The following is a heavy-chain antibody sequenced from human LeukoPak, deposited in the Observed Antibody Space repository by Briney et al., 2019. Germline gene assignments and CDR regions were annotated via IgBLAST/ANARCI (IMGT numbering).Heavy chain of an antibody. Sequence: GSLRLSCAASGFTLSSYAMNWVRQAPGKGPEWVSCIRSSGDIYYADSVKGRFTISRDSAKNSLYLQMSSLRADDTAVYYCVRDTWLAYWGQGTLVTVSS. CDR2: IRSSGDI. J-gene: IGHJ4*02. V-gene: IGHV3-21*01. CDR1: GFTLSSYA. D-gene: IGHD6-19*01. CDR3: VRDTWLAY.